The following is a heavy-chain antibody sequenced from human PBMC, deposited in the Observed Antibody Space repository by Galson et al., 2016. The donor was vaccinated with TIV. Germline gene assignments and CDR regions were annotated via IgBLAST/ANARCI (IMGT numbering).Heavy chain of an antibody. CDR1: GFTLSSYW. D-gene: IGHD1-1*01. CDR2: IKRDGSES. J-gene: IGHJ4*02. CDR3: ARNALKSTDDF. Sequence: LRLSCAASGFTLSSYWMNWVRQAPGKGLEWVANIKRDGSESYYVDSVKGRFTISRDNAKNSLYLQLDSLRVEDTAVYYCARNALKSTDDFWGQGTLVTVSS. V-gene: IGHV3-7*01.